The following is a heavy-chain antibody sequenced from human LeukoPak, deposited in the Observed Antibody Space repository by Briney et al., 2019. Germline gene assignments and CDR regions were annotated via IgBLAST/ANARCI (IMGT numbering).Heavy chain of an antibody. Sequence: PSQTLSLTCTVSGDSISSGGYYWSWLRQHPGKGLEWIGYNSYYNPALTSRVTISLDTSKNQFSLYLCSVTAADPAVYSCARAILTPSGYVWHFDLWGRGTLVTVSS. CDR1: GDSISSGGYY. CDR3: ARAILTPSGYVWHFDL. D-gene: IGHD3-3*01. CDR2: NS. J-gene: IGHJ2*01. V-gene: IGHV4-31*03.